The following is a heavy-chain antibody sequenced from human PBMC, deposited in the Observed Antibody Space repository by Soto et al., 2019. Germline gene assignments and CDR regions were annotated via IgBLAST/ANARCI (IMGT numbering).Heavy chain of an antibody. Sequence: GSLRLSCAASGFTFSSSTMSWVRQAPGKGLEWVSAVSGSGGSTYFADSVKGRFTISRDNSKNTLYLQMNSLRAEDTAVYYCAKGGSFDYWGQGTLVTVSS. CDR1: GFTFSSST. CDR2: VSGSGGST. V-gene: IGHV3-23*01. CDR3: AKGGSFDY. J-gene: IGHJ4*02.